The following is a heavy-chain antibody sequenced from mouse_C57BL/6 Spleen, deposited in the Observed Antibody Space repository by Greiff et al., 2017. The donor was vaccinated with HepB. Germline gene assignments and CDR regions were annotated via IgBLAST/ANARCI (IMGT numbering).Heavy chain of an antibody. J-gene: IGHJ2*01. Sequence: VQLQQSGPELVKPGASVKISCKASGYAFSSSWMNWVKQRPGKGLEWIGRIYPGDGDTNYNGKFKGKATLTADKSSSTAYMQLSSLTSEDSAVYFCARRWDEDFDYWGQGTTLTVSS. V-gene: IGHV1-82*01. CDR3: ARRWDEDFDY. CDR1: GYAFSSSW. D-gene: IGHD4-1*01. CDR2: IYPGDGDT.